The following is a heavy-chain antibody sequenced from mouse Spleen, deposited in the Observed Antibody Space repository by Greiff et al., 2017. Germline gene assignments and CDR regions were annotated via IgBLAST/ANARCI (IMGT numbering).Heavy chain of an antibody. D-gene: IGHD1-1*01. V-gene: IGHV5-9*04. CDR1: GFTFSSYA. CDR2: ISSGGGNT. CDR3: ARHPYYGSSYGTMDY. Sequence: EVKLMESGGGLVKPGGSLKLSCAASGFTFSSYAMSWVRQTPEKRLEWVATISSGGGNTYYPDSVKGRFTISRDNAKNTLYLQMSSLKSEDTAMYYCARHPYYGSSYGTMDYWGQGTSVTVSS. J-gene: IGHJ4*01.